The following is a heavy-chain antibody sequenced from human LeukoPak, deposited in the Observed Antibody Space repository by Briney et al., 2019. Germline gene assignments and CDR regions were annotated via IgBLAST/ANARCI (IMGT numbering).Heavy chain of an antibody. CDR2: INPSGGST. D-gene: IGHD3-10*01. Sequence: ASVKVSCKASGYTFTSYYMHWVRQAPGQGLEWMGIINPSGGSTSYAQKFQGRVTMTRDTSTSTVYMELSSLRSEDTAVYYCARDLSPLVRGVISDYWGQGTLVTVSS. CDR3: ARDLSPLVRGVISDY. J-gene: IGHJ4*02. V-gene: IGHV1-46*01. CDR1: GYTFTSYY.